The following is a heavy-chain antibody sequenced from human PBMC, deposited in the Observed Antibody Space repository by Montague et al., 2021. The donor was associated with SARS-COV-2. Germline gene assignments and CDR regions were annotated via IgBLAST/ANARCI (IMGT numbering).Heavy chain of an antibody. Sequence: TLSLTCTVSGGSISSGGYYWSWIRQHPGEGLEWIGYIYYSGSTYYNPSVKSRVTISVDTSKNQFSLKLSSVTAADTAVYYCARVQGITMIVVVIGAFDIWGQGTMVTVSS. CDR3: ARVQGITMIVVVIGAFDI. J-gene: IGHJ3*02. CDR1: GGSISSGGYY. V-gene: IGHV4-31*03. D-gene: IGHD3-22*01. CDR2: IYYSGST.